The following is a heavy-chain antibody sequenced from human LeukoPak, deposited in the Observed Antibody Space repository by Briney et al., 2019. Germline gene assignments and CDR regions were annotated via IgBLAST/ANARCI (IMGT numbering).Heavy chain of an antibody. CDR3: ARDNPYSSSWYGYYYSGMDV. V-gene: IGHV3-7*01. D-gene: IGHD6-13*01. CDR1: GFTFSSYW. J-gene: IGHJ6*02. CDR2: IKQDGSEK. Sequence: PGGSLRLSCAASGFTFSSYWMSWVRQAPGKGLEWVANIKQDGSEKYYVDSVKGRFTISRDNAKNSLYLQMNSLRAEDTAVYYCARDNPYSSSWYGYYYSGMDVWGQGTTVTVSS.